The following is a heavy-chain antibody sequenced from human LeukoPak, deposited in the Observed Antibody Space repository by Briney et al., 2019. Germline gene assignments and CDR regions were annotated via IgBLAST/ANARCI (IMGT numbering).Heavy chain of an antibody. J-gene: IGHJ4*02. CDR1: GFTVSSNY. V-gene: IGHV3-66*01. CDR3: ARDLYRIVVVPHYFDY. Sequence: GGSLRLSCAASGFTVSSNYMSWVRQAPGKGLEWVSVIYSGGSTYYADSVKGRFTISTDNSKNTLYLQMNSLRAEDTAVYYCARDLYRIVVVPHYFDYWGQGTLVTVSS. CDR2: IYSGGST. D-gene: IGHD3-22*01.